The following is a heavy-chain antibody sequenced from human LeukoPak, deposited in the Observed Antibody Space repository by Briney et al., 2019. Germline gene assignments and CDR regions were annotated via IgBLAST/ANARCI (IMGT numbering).Heavy chain of an antibody. CDR3: ARKRGLFAVSFDP. V-gene: IGHV4-39*01. D-gene: IGHD1-1*01. CDR2: IFYNGNT. CDR1: GGFISSSSYY. Sequence: SETLSLTCTVSGGFISSSSYYWGWIRQPPGTGLEWIGAIFYNGNTYYNPSLRSRVTISVDTSKNQFSLRLTSVTAADTAVYYCARKRGLFAVSFDPWGQGTLVTVSS. J-gene: IGHJ5*02.